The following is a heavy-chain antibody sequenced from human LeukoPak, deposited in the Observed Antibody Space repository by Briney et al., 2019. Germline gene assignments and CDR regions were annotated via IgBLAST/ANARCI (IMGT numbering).Heavy chain of an antibody. CDR2: INPSGGST. CDR1: GYTFTSYY. V-gene: IGHV1-46*01. D-gene: IGHD6-19*01. Sequence: ASVRDSCRASGYTFTSYYMHWVRQAPGQGLEWMGLINPSGGSTSYAQKFQGRVTMTRDTSTSTVYMELSSLRSEDTAVYYCARDKAVAGLDYWGQGTLVTVSS. CDR3: ARDKAVAGLDY. J-gene: IGHJ4*02.